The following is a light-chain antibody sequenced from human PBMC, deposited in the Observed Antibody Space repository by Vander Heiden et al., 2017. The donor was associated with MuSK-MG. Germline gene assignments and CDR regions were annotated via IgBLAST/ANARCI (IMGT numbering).Light chain of an antibody. CDR1: QSVSSSY. V-gene: IGKV3-20*01. Sequence: ELVLTQSPGTLSLSPGERATLSCRASQSVSSSYLAWYQQKPGQAPRLLIYGASSRATGIPDRLRRSGSGTDFTLTMSSLEPEDFTVYYSQVYCGSPLTFGGGTKVEIK. CDR2: GAS. J-gene: IGKJ4*01. CDR3: QVYCGSPLT.